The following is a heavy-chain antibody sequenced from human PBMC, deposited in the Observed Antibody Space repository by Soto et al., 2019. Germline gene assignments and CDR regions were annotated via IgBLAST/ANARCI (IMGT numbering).Heavy chain of an antibody. Sequence: SETLSLTCTVSGGSISSYYLSWIRQPPGKGLEWIGYIYYSGSTNYNPSLKSRVTIPVDTSKNQFSLKLSSVTAADTAVYYCARDPLTLVDYYGSGTEPPHDAFDIWGQGTMVTVSS. J-gene: IGHJ3*02. CDR3: ARDPLTLVDYYGSGTEPPHDAFDI. CDR1: GGSISSYY. CDR2: IYYSGST. V-gene: IGHV4-59*01. D-gene: IGHD3-10*01.